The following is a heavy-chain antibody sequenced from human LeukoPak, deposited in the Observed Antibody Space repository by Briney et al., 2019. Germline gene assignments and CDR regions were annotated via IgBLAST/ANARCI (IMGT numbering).Heavy chain of an antibody. D-gene: IGHD6-13*01. CDR3: AREWARWYYFDY. V-gene: IGHV1-46*01. Sequence: ASVKVSCKASGYTFTSYYMHWVRQAPGQGLEWMGIINPSGGSTSYAQKFQGRVTMTRNTSISTAYMELSSLRSEDTAVYYCAREWARWYYFDYWGQGTLVTVSS. J-gene: IGHJ4*02. CDR1: GYTFTSYY. CDR2: INPSGGST.